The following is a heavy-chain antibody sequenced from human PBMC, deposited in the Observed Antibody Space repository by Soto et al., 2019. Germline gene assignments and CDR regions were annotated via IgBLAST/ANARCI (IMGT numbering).Heavy chain of an antibody. CDR3: ARDSGAKLSSS. D-gene: IGHD6-13*01. Sequence: SVKVSCKASGVTFSSYRINWVRQAPLQGLEWVGGIIPIYRTADYAQKFQGRVTITAEESERTAYMELRSLKSQDTAVYYCARDSGAKLSSSWGQGTRVTVSS. CDR1: GVTFSSYR. J-gene: IGHJ4*02. V-gene: IGHV1-69*13. CDR2: IIPIYRTA.